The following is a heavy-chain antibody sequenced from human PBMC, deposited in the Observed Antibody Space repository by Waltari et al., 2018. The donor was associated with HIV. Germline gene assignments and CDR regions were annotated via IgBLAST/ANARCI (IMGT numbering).Heavy chain of an antibody. CDR2: IYYSGST. CDR1: GGSISSYY. Sequence: QVQLQESGPGLVKPSETLSLTCTVSGGSISSYYWSWIRQPPGKGLEWIGYIYYSGSTNYNPSLKSRVTISVDTSKNQFSLKLSSVTAADTAVYYCARVTVGGGPENYFDYWGQGTLVTVSS. D-gene: IGHD2-15*01. CDR3: ARVTVGGGPENYFDY. V-gene: IGHV4-59*01. J-gene: IGHJ4*02.